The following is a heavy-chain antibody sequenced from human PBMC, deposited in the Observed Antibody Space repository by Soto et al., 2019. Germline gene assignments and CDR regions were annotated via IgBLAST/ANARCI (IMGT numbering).Heavy chain of an antibody. CDR2: ISSNGDPT. CDR1: GFTFSSYA. Sequence: EVQLLGSGRKLVQPGWSPRLSCSVSGFTFSSYAMHWVRQAPGKGLEYVSSISSNGDPTYYVDSVKGRFTISSDNSKNTLYLPMSRLRPEDAAVYYCVKDRWVDFWGQGTLVTVSS. V-gene: IGHV3-64D*06. D-gene: IGHD1-26*01. J-gene: IGHJ4*02. CDR3: VKDRWVDF.